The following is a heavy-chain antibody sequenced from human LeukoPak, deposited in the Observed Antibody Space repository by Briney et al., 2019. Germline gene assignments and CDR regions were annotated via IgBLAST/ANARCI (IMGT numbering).Heavy chain of an antibody. V-gene: IGHV3-23*01. CDR1: GFTFSSYA. J-gene: IGHJ4*02. D-gene: IGHD1-26*01. CDR3: AKAWDWESNFLFEY. CDR2: IGNSDTST. Sequence: GGSLRLSCAASGFTFSSYAMSWVRQAPGKGLEWVSTIGNSDTSTYYADSVKGRFTISRDNSKNSLYLQMNSLRAEDTAIYYCAKAWDWESNFLFEYWGQGTLVSVSS.